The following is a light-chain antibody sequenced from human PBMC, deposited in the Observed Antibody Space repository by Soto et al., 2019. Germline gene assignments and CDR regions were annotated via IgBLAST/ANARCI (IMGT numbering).Light chain of an antibody. V-gene: IGKV1-39*01. CDR1: QSITRY. Sequence: DIQMTQSPSSLSASVGDRVNITCRASQSITRYLTWYQQKPGQAPKLLMYDASSLQRGVPPRFSGSRSGTDFTLTIISLQPEDFATDYCQQSYSTPLTFGTGT. CDR2: DAS. CDR3: QQSYSTPLT. J-gene: IGKJ3*01.